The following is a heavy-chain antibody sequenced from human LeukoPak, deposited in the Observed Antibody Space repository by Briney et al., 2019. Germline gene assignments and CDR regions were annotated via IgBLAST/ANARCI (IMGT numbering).Heavy chain of an antibody. CDR3: ARVRQQLDGMDV. D-gene: IGHD6-6*01. CDR2: INPSGGST. V-gene: IGHV1-46*01. CDR1: GYTFTSYY. Sequence: ASVKVSCKASGYTFTSYYMHWVRRAPGQGLEWMGIINPSGGSTSYAQKFQGRVTMTRDTSMSTVYMELSSLRSEDTAVYYCARVRQQLDGMDVWGQGTTVTVSS. J-gene: IGHJ6*02.